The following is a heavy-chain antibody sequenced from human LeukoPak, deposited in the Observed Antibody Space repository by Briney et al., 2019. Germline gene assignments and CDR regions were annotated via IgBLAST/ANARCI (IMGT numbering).Heavy chain of an antibody. Sequence: GGSLRLSCAASGFTYSSYRLHWVRQAPGRGLEWVTFIRYDGSNKYYTDSVKGRFTISRDNSKNMLYLQMTSLRLEDTALYYCAKDLSPAADGTYFDFWGQGTLVTVSS. D-gene: IGHD6-13*01. CDR3: AKDLSPAADGTYFDF. V-gene: IGHV3-30*02. CDR1: GFTYSSYR. CDR2: IRYDGSNK. J-gene: IGHJ4*02.